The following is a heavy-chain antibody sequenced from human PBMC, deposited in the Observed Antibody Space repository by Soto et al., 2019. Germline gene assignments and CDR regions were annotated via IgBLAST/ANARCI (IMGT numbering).Heavy chain of an antibody. Sequence: GGSLRLSCAASGFTFSSYGMHWVRQAPGKGLEWVAVIWYDGSNKYYADSVKGRFTISRDNSKNTLYLQMNSLRAEDTAVYYCARDSAPDWGPHYYYYGMDVWGQGTTVTVSS. CDR1: GFTFSSYG. J-gene: IGHJ6*02. V-gene: IGHV3-33*01. CDR3: ARDSAPDWGPHYYYYGMDV. CDR2: IWYDGSNK. D-gene: IGHD7-27*01.